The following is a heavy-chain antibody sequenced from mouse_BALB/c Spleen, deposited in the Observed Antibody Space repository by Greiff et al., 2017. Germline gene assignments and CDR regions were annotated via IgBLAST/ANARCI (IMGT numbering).Heavy chain of an antibody. V-gene: IGHV5-6*01. Sequence: EVKLMESGGDLVKPGGSLKLSCAASGFTFSSYGMSWVRQTPDKRLEWVATISSGGSYTYYPDSVKGRFTISRDNAKNTLYLQMSSLKSEDTAMYYCARHGGDYYGSSPYYFDYWGQGTTLTVSS. D-gene: IGHD1-1*01. CDR1: GFTFSSYG. CDR3: ARHGGDYYGSSPYYFDY. CDR2: ISSGGSYT. J-gene: IGHJ2*01.